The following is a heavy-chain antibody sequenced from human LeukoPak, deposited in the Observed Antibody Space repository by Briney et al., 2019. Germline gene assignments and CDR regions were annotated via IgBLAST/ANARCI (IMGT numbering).Heavy chain of an antibody. V-gene: IGHV1-46*01. CDR1: GYTFTSYY. CDR2: INPSGGTT. D-gene: IGHD1-26*01. CDR3: ATSRSRGATTLRAFDI. Sequence: ASVKASCKASGYTFTSYYMHWVRQAPGQGLEWMGIINPSGGTTNYAQKFQGRVTMTEDTSTDTAYMELSSLRSEDTAVYYCATSRSRGATTLRAFDIWGQGTMVTVSS. J-gene: IGHJ3*02.